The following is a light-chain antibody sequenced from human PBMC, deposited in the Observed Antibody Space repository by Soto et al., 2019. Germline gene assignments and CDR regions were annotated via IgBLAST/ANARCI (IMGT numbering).Light chain of an antibody. CDR3: QQYGSSPET. CDR1: QSVSSSY. V-gene: IGKV3-20*01. J-gene: IGKJ1*01. Sequence: EIVLTQSPGTLSLSPGERATLSCRASQSVSSSYLAWYQQKPGQAPRLLIYGASSRATGIPDRFSGSGFGTDFTLTISRLEPEDFAVYYCQQYGSSPETFGQGTKV. CDR2: GAS.